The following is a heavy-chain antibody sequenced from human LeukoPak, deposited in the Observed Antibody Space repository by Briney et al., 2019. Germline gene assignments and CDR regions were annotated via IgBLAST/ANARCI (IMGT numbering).Heavy chain of an antibody. D-gene: IGHD6-6*01. CDR3: AREHSSSSGKVFDY. J-gene: IGHJ4*02. CDR1: GYTFPGYY. CDR2: INPNSGGT. Sequence: ASVKVSCKASGYTFPGYYMHWVRQAPGQGLEWMGWINPNSGGTNYAQKFQGGVTMTRDTSISTAYMELSRLRSDDTAVYYCAREHSSSSGKVFDYWGQGTLVTVSS. V-gene: IGHV1-2*02.